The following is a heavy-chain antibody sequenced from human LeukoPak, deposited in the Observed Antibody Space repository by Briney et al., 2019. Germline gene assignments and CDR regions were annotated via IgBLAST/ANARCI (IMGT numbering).Heavy chain of an antibody. J-gene: IGHJ5*02. CDR1: GGSISSSSYY. V-gene: IGHV4-39*07. CDR3: ARGRGWNPSNWFDP. Sequence: SETLSLTCTVSGGSISSSSYYWGWIRQPPGKGLEWIGSIYYSGSTYYNPSLKSRVTISVDTSKNQFSLKLSSVTAADTAVYYCARGRGWNPSNWFDPWGQGTLVTVSS. CDR2: IYYSGST. D-gene: IGHD6-19*01.